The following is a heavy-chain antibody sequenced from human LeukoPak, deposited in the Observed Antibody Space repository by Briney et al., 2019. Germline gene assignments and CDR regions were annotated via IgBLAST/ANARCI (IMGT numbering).Heavy chain of an antibody. D-gene: IGHD1-14*01. CDR1: GFTFSTYS. CDR2: ISSSSSHI. Sequence: PGGSLRLSCAASGFTFSTYSMNWVCQAPGKGLDWVSSISSSSSHIYYADSVKGRFTISRDNAKNSLYLQMNSLRAEDTAVYSCAREVTTGHYYFDYWGQGTLVTVSS. CDR3: AREVTTGHYYFDY. J-gene: IGHJ4*02. V-gene: IGHV3-21*01.